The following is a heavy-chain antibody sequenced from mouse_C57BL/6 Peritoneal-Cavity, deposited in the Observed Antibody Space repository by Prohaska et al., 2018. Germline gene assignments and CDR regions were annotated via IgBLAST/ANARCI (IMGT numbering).Heavy chain of an antibody. CDR3: AREASLTGTFAY. CDR1: GYSFTDYN. V-gene: IGHV1-39*01. CDR2: INPNYGTT. D-gene: IGHD4-1*01. J-gene: IGHJ3*01. Sequence: EFQLQQSGPELVKPGASVKISCKASGYSFTDYNMNWVKQSNGKSLEWSGVINPNYGTTSYNQKFKGKATLTVDQSSSRANMQLNSLTSEDSAVYYCAREASLTGTFAYWGQGTLVTVSA.